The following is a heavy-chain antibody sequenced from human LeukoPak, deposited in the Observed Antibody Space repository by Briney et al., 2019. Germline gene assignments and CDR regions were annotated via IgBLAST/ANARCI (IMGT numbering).Heavy chain of an antibody. CDR1: GYTFTGYY. J-gene: IGHJ4*02. D-gene: IGHD6-6*01. V-gene: IGHV1-2*02. Sequence: ASVKVSCKASGYTFTGYYMHWVRQAPGQGLEWMGWINPNSGGTNYAQKFQGRVTMTRDTSSSTAYMELSRLRSNDTAVYYCAREYSSSSFDYWGQGTLVTVSS. CDR2: INPNSGGT. CDR3: AREYSSSSFDY.